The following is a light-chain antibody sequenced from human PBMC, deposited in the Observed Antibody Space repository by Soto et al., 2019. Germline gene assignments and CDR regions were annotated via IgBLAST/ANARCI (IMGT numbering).Light chain of an antibody. CDR1: QGISGY. CDR3: QQLINYPPT. Sequence: IQLTQSPSSLSASVGDRVTLTCRASQGISGYLAWYQQKPGKAPKLLIYAASTLQSGVPSRFSGSGYGKDFTLTISSLQPEDFATYYCQQLINYPPTLGPGTEVEIK. V-gene: IGKV1-9*01. CDR2: AAS. J-gene: IGKJ1*01.